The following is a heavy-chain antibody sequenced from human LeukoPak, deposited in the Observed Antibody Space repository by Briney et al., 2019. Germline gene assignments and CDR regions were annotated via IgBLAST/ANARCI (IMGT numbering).Heavy chain of an antibody. CDR1: GFTFSSYW. V-gene: IGHV3-74*01. CDR2: INSDGSST. CDR3: AREGGYSHAFDY. J-gene: IGHJ4*02. D-gene: IGHD3-22*01. Sequence: PGGSLRLSCAASGFTFSSYWVYWVRQAPGKGLVWVSRINSDGSSTGHGDSVKGRFTISRDNAKNTLYLQMNSLRAEDTAVYYCAREGGYSHAFDYWGQGTLVSVSS.